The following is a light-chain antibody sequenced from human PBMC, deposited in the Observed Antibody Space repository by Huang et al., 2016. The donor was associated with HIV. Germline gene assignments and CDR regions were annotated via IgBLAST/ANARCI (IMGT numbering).Light chain of an antibody. CDR2: AAS. Sequence: DIQMTQSPSSVSASVGDTVTITCRAGQDIDNWLAWYQHKPGKAPKSLIYAASNLQNGVPSRFSGRRSGTDFTLTINSLQPDDFATYYCQQYSTYPLTFGGGTRVEIQ. CDR3: QQYSTYPLT. CDR1: QDIDNW. V-gene: IGKV1D-16*01. J-gene: IGKJ4*01.